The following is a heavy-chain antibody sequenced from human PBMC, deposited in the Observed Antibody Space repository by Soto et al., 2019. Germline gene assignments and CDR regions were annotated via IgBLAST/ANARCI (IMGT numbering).Heavy chain of an antibody. J-gene: IGHJ4*02. CDR2: ISGSGGST. V-gene: IGHV3-23*01. CDR1: GFTFSRYS. Sequence: EVQLLESGGGLVQPGGALRLFCAGLGFTFSRYSIGWVRQAPGKGLEWVSAISGSGGSTYYADSVKGRFTISRDNSKNTLYLQMNSLRAEDTAVYYCAKDSRPWGQGTLVTVSS. CDR3: AKDSRP.